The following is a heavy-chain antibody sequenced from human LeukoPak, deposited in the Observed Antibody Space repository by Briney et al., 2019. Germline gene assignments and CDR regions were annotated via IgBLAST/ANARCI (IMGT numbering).Heavy chain of an antibody. D-gene: IGHD6-13*01. J-gene: IGHJ4*02. Sequence: GGSLRLSCAASGFTFSSYSMNWVRQAPGKGLEWVSSIRSSSSYIYYADSVKGRFTISRDNAKNSLYLQMNSLRAEDTAVYYCARAGVAAAGTCSYWGQGTLVTVSS. CDR1: GFTFSSYS. CDR2: IRSSSSYI. V-gene: IGHV3-21*01. CDR3: ARAGVAAAGTCSY.